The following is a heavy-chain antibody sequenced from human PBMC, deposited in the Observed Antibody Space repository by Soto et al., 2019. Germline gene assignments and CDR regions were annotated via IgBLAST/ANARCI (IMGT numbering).Heavy chain of an antibody. CDR2: IYWDDDK. J-gene: IGHJ4*02. CDR3: ALTPAGYCSGGSCYFNY. Sequence: SGPTLVNPTQTLTLTCTFSGFSLSTSGVGVGWIRQPPGKALEWLALIYWDDDKRYSPSLKSRLTITKDTSKNQVVLTMTNMDPVDTATYYFALTPAGYCSGGSCYFNYWGQGTLVIVSS. CDR1: GFSLSTSGVG. D-gene: IGHD2-15*01. V-gene: IGHV2-5*02.